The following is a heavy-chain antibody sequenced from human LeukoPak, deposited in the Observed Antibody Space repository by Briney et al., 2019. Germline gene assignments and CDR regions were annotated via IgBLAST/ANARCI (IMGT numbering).Heavy chain of an antibody. V-gene: IGHV4-34*01. J-gene: IGHJ4*02. Sequence: SETLSLTCAVYGVSFSGYYWRWLRQPPGKGLEWVGEINHSGGTNYNPSLKSRVTISVDTSKHQFSLKLSSVTAADTAVYYCAREGPVAGTGGFDYWGQGTLVTVSS. D-gene: IGHD6-19*01. CDR2: INHSGGT. CDR3: AREGPVAGTGGFDY. CDR1: GVSFSGYY.